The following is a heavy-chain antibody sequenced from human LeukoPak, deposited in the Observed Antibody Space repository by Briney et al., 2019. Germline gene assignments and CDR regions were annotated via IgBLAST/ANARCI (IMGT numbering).Heavy chain of an antibody. CDR2: ISGSGGST. CDR3: AKDSGDYYDSSGSFDY. D-gene: IGHD3-22*01. J-gene: IGHJ4*02. V-gene: IGHV3-23*01. Sequence: GGSLRLSCAASGFTFSSYAMSWARQAPGKGLEWVSAISGSGGSTYYADSVKGRFTISRDNSKNTLYLQMNSLRAEDTAVYYCAKDSGDYYDSSGSFDYWGQGTLVTVSS. CDR1: GFTFSSYA.